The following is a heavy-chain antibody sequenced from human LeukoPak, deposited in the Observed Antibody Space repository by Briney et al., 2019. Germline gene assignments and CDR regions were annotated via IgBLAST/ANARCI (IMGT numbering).Heavy chain of an antibody. CDR2: VSGSGADT. Sequence: GGSLRLSCATSGFTFRSYAMSWVRQAPGKALEWVSAVSGSGADTYYADSVRGRFTISRDNSKNTLYLQMSNLRAEDTALYYCAKPGYCASTSCSTFDYWGQGALVTVSS. CDR3: AKPGYCASTSCSTFDY. D-gene: IGHD2-2*02. J-gene: IGHJ4*02. V-gene: IGHV3-23*01. CDR1: GFTFRSYA.